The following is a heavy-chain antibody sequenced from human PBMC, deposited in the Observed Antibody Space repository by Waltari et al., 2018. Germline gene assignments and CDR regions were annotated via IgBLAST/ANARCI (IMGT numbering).Heavy chain of an antibody. V-gene: IGHV1-2*02. CDR1: GYTFTNHY. J-gene: IGHJ4*02. D-gene: IGHD2-15*01. Sequence: QVQLVQSGAEVKEPGASVKVSCKASGYTFTNHYLHWVRRAPGQGLQWMGWINPNSGGKYSAQEFQGRVTMTRDTSISTAYMELNSLRSDDTAVYYCARGRIGYCSGDNCYSPDYWGQGTLVTVSS. CDR2: INPNSGGK. CDR3: ARGRIGYCSGDNCYSPDY.